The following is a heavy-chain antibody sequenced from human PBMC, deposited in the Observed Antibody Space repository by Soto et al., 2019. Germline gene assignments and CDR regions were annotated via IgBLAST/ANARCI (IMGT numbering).Heavy chain of an antibody. V-gene: IGHV4-31*03. J-gene: IGHJ5*02. D-gene: IGHD3-3*01. CDR3: ARWWSGSRQGFDP. Sequence: QVQLQESGPGLVKPSQPLSLTCTVSGGSISSGDYYWSWIRQHPGKCLEWIGYIYYSGSTYYNPSLKSRVTISVDTSKNQFSLKLSSVTAADTAVYYCARWWSGSRQGFDPWGQGTLVTVSS. CDR1: GGSISSGDYY. CDR2: IYYSGST.